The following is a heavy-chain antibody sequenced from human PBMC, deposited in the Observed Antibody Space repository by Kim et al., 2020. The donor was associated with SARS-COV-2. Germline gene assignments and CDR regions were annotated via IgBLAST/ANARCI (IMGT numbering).Heavy chain of an antibody. CDR2: IYPGDSDT. D-gene: IGHD3-22*01. CDR3: ARASYYYDSSGLNNWFDP. Sequence: GESLKISCKGSGYSFTSYWIGWVRQMPGKGLEWMGIIYPGDSDTRYSPSFQGQVTISADKSISTAYLQWSSLKASDTAMYYCARASYYYDSSGLNNWFDPWGQGTLVTVSS. V-gene: IGHV5-51*01. J-gene: IGHJ5*02. CDR1: GYSFTSYW.